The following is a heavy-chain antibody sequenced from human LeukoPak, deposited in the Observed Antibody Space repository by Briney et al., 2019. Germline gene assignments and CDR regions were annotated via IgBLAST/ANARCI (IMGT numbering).Heavy chain of an antibody. Sequence: SVKVSCKASGGTFSSYAISWVQQAPGQGLEWMGGIIPIFGTANYAQKFQGRVTITADESTSTAYMELSSLRSEDTAVYYCASTPLGYCSGGSCYYFDYWGQGTLVTVSS. CDR1: GGTFSSYA. J-gene: IGHJ4*02. D-gene: IGHD2-15*01. V-gene: IGHV1-69*13. CDR2: IIPIFGTA. CDR3: ASTPLGYCSGGSCYYFDY.